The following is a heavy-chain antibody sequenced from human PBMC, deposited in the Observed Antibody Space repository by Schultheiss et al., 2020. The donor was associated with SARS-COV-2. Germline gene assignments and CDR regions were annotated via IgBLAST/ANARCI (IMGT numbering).Heavy chain of an antibody. V-gene: IGHV3-48*04. CDR3: ARDFKGPVGATQGHDY. Sequence: GGSLRLSCAASGFTFSSYAMSWVRQAPGKGLEWVSYISSSGSTIYYADSVKGRFTISRDNAKNSLYLQMNSLRAEDTAVYYCARDFKGPVGATQGHDYWGQGTLVTVSS. D-gene: IGHD1-26*01. J-gene: IGHJ4*02. CDR2: ISSSGSTI. CDR1: GFTFSSYA.